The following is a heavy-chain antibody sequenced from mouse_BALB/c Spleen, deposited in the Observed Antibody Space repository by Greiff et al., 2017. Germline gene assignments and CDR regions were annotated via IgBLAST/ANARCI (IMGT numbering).Heavy chain of an antibody. D-gene: IGHD2-3*01. Sequence: LQQPGSELVRPGASVKLSCKASGYTFTSYWMHWVKQRPGQGLEWIGNIYPGSGSTNYDEKFKSKATLTVDTSSSTAYMQLSSLTSEDSAVYYCTRDGYYEAWFADWGQGTLVTVSA. CDR2: IYPGSGST. CDR3: TRDGYYEAWFAD. V-gene: IGHV1S22*01. CDR1: GYTFTSYW. J-gene: IGHJ3*01.